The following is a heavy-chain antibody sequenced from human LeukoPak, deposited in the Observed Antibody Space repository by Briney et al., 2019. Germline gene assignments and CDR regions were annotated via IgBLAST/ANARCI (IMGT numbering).Heavy chain of an antibody. CDR1: GFTFSSYA. V-gene: IGHV3-23*01. Sequence: PGGSLRLSCAASGFTFSSYAMSWVRQAPGKGMEWVSAISGSGGSTYYADSVKGRFTISRDNSKNTLYLQMNSLRAEDTAVYYCVGGDLYYFDYWGQGTLVTVSS. J-gene: IGHJ4*02. D-gene: IGHD2-21*02. CDR3: VGGDLYYFDY. CDR2: ISGSGGST.